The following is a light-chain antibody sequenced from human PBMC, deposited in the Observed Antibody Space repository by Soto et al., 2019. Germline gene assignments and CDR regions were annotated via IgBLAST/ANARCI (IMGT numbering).Light chain of an antibody. V-gene: IGKV2-28*01. CDR3: MQALQGPPT. CDR2: MGS. J-gene: IGKJ4*01. CDR1: QSLLHRDGYSC. Sequence: IVMTQSTLSLPVTPGESASISCTSSQSLLHRDGYSCLDWYLQKPGQSPQLLIHMGSIRASGVPDRFSGSGSGTDFTLRISRVEAEDVGIYYCMQALQGPPTFDGGTQVPIK.